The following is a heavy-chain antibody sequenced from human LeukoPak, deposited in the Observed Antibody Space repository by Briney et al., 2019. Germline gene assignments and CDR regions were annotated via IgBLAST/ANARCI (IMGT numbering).Heavy chain of an antibody. CDR1: GFAINSQA. CDR3: ANLDGDSDEK. CDR2: ISGRGDG. V-gene: IGHV3-23*01. J-gene: IGHJ4*02. Sequence: GGSLRLSCTASGFAINSQAMHWVRQAAGKGLEWVSAISGRGDGYFAESVKGRFTIFRDNSRNQVFLQMNSVRAEDTAIYYCANLDGDSDEKWGQGTLVTVSS.